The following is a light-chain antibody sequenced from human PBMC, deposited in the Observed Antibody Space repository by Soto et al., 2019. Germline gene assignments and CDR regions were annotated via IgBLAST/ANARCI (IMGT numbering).Light chain of an antibody. CDR3: FSFTTKSTHV. Sequence: QAVLTQTASLSGSPGQSITISSTVTSSYIGAYGYFSWFQQHPGKAPNLMISEVNNRPSGVSNRFSGSKSGNTAYLTISGLQVEDEAEYFCFSFTTKSTHVFGTGTKVTV. V-gene: IGLV2-14*01. CDR1: SSYIGAYGY. J-gene: IGLJ1*01. CDR2: EVN.